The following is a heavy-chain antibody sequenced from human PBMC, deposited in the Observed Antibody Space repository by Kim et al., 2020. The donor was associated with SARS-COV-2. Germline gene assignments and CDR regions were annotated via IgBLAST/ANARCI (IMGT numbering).Heavy chain of an antibody. V-gene: IGHV1-69*13. D-gene: IGHD3-10*01. CDR1: GGTFSSYA. Sequence: SVKVSCKASGGTFSSYAISWVRQAPGQGLEWMGGIIPIFGTANYAQKFQGRVTITADESTSTAYMELSSLRSEDTAVYYCARGITMVRGPIQRGYYYYGMDVWGQGTTVTVSS. CDR3: ARGITMVRGPIQRGYYYYGMDV. J-gene: IGHJ6*02. CDR2: IIPIFGTA.